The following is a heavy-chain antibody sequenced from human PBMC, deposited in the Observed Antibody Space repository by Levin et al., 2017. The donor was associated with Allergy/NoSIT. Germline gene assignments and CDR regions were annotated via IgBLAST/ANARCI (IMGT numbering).Heavy chain of an antibody. CDR3: ARDASSSGMEY. D-gene: IGHD6-19*01. J-gene: IGHJ4*02. CDR1: GFTVSSNY. V-gene: IGHV3-66*01. CDR2: IYSGGST. Sequence: ASVKVSCAASGFTVSSNYMSWVRQAPGKGLEWVSVIYSGGSTYYADSVKGRFTISRDNSKNTLYLQMNSLRAEDTAVYYCARDASSSGMEYWGQGTLVTVSS.